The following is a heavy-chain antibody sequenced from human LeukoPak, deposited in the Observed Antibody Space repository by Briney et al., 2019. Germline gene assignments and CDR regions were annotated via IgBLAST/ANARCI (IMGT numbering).Heavy chain of an antibody. D-gene: IGHD3-9*01. J-gene: IGHJ4*02. CDR3: ARVDWYKFDY. CDR1: GFTFSIYW. V-gene: IGHV3-7*02. CDR2: INQDGSEK. Sequence: GGSLRLSCAAPGFTFSIYWMSWVRQAPGKGLEWVANINQDGSEKYYVDSVKGRFTISRDNAKNSLYLQMNSLRAEDTAVYYCARVDWYKFDYWGQGTLVTVSS.